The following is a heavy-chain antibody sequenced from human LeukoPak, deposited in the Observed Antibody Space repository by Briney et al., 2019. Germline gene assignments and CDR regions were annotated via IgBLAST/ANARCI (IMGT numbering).Heavy chain of an antibody. J-gene: IGHJ4*02. CDR2: VRYDGSNE. D-gene: IGHD5-12*01. CDR1: GIVFSNYG. V-gene: IGHV3-30*02. Sequence: GGSLRLSCAASGIVFSNYGMHWVRQAPGKGLEWVAFVRYDGSNEYYADSVKGRFTISRDNSKNTLYLQMNSLTTEDTGVYSCAKDSNSGYVSVGPNFWGRGTLVTVSS. CDR3: AKDSNSGYVSVGPNF.